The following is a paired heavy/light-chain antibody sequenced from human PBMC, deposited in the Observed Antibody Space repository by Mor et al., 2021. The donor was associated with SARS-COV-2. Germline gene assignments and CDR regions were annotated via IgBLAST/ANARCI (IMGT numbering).Light chain of an antibody. V-gene: IGLV1-47*02. Sequence: QSVLTQPPSASGTPGQRVTISCSGSSSNIGSNYVYWYQQLPGTAPKLLIYSNNQRPSGVPDRFSGSKSGTSASLAISGLRSEDEADYYCAAWDDSLSAWVFGGGTKLTVL. J-gene: IGLJ3*02. CDR3: AAWDDSLSAWV. CDR2: SNN. CDR1: SSNIGSNY.
Heavy chain of an antibody. D-gene: IGHD3-3*01. CDR3: ARDEMRALYDFWSGYNGGDYYYGMDV. CDR1: GGTFSSYT. J-gene: IGHJ6*02. CDR2: IIPILGIA. V-gene: IGHV1-69*08. Sequence: QVQLVQSGAEVKKPGSSVKVSCKASGGTFSSYTISWVRQAPGQGLEWMGRIIPILGIANYAQKFQGRVTITADKSTSTAYMELSSLRSEDTAVYYCARDEMRALYDFWSGYNGGDYYYGMDVWGQGTTVTVSS.